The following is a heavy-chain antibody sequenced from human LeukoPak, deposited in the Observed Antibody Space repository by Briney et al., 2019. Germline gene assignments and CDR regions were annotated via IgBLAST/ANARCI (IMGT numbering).Heavy chain of an antibody. J-gene: IGHJ3*02. D-gene: IGHD3-3*01. Sequence: SQTLSLTCTVSGGSISRGDYYWGWIRQPPGTGLECIGSIYQSGSTYYNPSLKSRVTISVDTSKNQFSLKLSSVTAADTAVYYCARLAAIFGVVSILSPDAFDIWGQGTIVTVSS. V-gene: IGHV4-39*07. CDR2: IYQSGST. CDR3: ARLAAIFGVVSILSPDAFDI. CDR1: GGSISRGDYY.